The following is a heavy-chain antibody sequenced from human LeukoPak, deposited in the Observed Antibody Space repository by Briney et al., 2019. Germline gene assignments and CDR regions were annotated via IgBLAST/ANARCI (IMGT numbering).Heavy chain of an antibody. V-gene: IGHV3-74*01. CDR1: GFTFSNYW. D-gene: IGHD3-10*01. Sequence: GGSLRLSCAASGFTFSNYWMQWVRQAPGKGLVWVSRINNDGSSTIYADSVKGRFTISRDNSKNTLYLQMNSLRAEDTAVYYCAKDHYWFGESTYYFDYWGQGTLVTVSS. J-gene: IGHJ4*02. CDR3: AKDHYWFGESTYYFDY. CDR2: INNDGSST.